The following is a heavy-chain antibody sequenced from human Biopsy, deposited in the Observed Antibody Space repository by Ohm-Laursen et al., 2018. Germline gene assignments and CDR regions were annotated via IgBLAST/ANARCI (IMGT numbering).Heavy chain of an antibody. J-gene: IGHJ4*02. CDR2: VYYNGNT. CDR1: YGSISGHF. CDR3: ARDSRGGHLNTTLITGKNLDS. D-gene: IGHD3-16*01. V-gene: IGHV4-59*11. Sequence: SDTPSLTCAVTYGSISGHFWSWIRQAPGKGLEWIGYVYYNGNTNYSPSLKSRATISLDTSKDRFSLKLNSVTAADTAVYFCARDSRGGHLNTTLITGKNLDSWGQGILVTVSS.